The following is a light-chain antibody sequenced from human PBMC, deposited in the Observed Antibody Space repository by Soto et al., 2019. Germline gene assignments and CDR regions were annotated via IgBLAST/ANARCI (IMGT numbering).Light chain of an antibody. V-gene: IGKV1-17*01. J-gene: IGKJ4*01. CDR3: LQHNTYPLT. CDR2: AAS. Sequence: IHITQSPSSLSVSVVDRVTITCLASQGIRSVLCWYQQKPGKAPKRLIDAASSLQSWVPSRFSGSGSGTEFTLTISSLQPEDFATYYCLQHNTYPLTFGGGTKVDIK. CDR1: QGIRSV.